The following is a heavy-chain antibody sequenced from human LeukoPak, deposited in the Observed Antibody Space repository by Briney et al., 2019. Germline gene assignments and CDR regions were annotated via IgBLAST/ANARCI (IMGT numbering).Heavy chain of an antibody. CDR2: IYYSGST. CDR3: ARLTRDGYSWVFDY. Sequence: PSETLSLTCTVSGGSISSYYWTWIRQPPGKGLEWIGYIYYSGSTNYNPSLKSRVTISVDTSKNQFSLKLSSVTAADTAVYYCARLTRDGYSWVFDYWGQGTLVTVSS. D-gene: IGHD5-24*01. V-gene: IGHV4-59*08. CDR1: GGSISSYY. J-gene: IGHJ4*02.